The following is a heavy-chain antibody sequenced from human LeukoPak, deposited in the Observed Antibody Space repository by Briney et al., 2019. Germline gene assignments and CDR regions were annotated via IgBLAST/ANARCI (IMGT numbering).Heavy chain of an antibody. Sequence: PSQTLSLTCTVSGGSISSGSYYWSWIRQPPGKGLEWIGSIYHSGSTYYNPSLKSRVTISVDTSKNQFSLKLSSVTAADTAVYYCARDLGVGMDVWGKGTTVTISS. CDR1: GGSISSGSYY. CDR3: ARDLGVGMDV. V-gene: IGHV4-39*07. CDR2: IYHSGST. J-gene: IGHJ6*04.